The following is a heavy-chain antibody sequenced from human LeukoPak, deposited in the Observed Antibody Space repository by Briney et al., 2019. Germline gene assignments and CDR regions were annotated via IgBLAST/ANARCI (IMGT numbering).Heavy chain of an antibody. Sequence: PGGSLRLSCAASGFTFDDYAMHWVRKAPGKGLEWVSGISWNSGSIGYADSVKGRFTISRDNAKNSLYLQMNSLRAEDMALYYCAKADDAFDIWGQGTMVTVSS. CDR3: AKADDAFDI. CDR1: GFTFDDYA. CDR2: ISWNSGSI. J-gene: IGHJ3*02. V-gene: IGHV3-9*03.